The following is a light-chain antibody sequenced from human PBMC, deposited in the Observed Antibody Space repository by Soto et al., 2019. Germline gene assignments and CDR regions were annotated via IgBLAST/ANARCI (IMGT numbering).Light chain of an antibody. J-gene: IGKJ1*01. V-gene: IGKV1-5*01. CDR2: DAS. Sequence: IQMTQSPSTLSASLGDRVTITCRASQSISTWLAWYQQKPGIAPKLLIYDASTLQGGVPSRFRGSGSGTEFTLTISSLQPGDFETYYCQHYNSYSWTFGQGTKVDIK. CDR3: QHYNSYSWT. CDR1: QSISTW.